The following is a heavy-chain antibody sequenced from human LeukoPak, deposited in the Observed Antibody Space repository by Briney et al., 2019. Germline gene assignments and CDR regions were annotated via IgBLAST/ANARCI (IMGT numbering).Heavy chain of an antibody. CDR3: AKWYSVGWNYYVDL. CDR2: IIASGP. D-gene: IGHD1-7*01. J-gene: IGHJ2*01. V-gene: IGHV3-23*01. CDR1: GFTFSRLA. Sequence: GGSLRLSCAASGFTFSRLAMTWVRQAPGKGLEWGSTIIASGPYYADAVRGRFTISRDNSRNTLSLQLDSLRAEDTAVYYCAKWYSVGWNYYVDLWGRGTLVTVSS.